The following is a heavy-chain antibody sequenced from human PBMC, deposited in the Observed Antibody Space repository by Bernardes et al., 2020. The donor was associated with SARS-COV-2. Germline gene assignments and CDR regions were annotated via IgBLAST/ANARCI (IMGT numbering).Heavy chain of an antibody. D-gene: IGHD3-10*01. CDR1: GYTLTDLS. Sequence: ASVKVSCKVSGYTLTDLSMHWVRQAPGKGLEWMGGFDPDDGETIYAQKFQGRVTMTEDTSTDTAYMELSSLRSEDTAVYYCATSPVVRGVPITLRGDFDYWGQGTLVTVSS. CDR3: ATSPVVRGVPITLRGDFDY. J-gene: IGHJ4*02. V-gene: IGHV1-24*01. CDR2: FDPDDGET.